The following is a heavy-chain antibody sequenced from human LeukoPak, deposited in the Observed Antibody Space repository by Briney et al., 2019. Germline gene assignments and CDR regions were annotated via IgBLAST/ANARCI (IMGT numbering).Heavy chain of an antibody. V-gene: IGHV3-23*01. J-gene: IGHJ3*02. CDR1: GFTVSSYG. CDR3: ARSAQVIIWSDHGVLFDI. D-gene: IGHD3-3*01. CDR2: FSATDGSA. Sequence: PGGSLRLSCAASGFTVSSYGMTWVRQAPGKGLEWVSAFSATDGSAQYAESVRGRFTISRDNSKNTLYLQMNSLRAEDTAVYYCARSAQVIIWSDHGVLFDIWGQGTMVTVSS.